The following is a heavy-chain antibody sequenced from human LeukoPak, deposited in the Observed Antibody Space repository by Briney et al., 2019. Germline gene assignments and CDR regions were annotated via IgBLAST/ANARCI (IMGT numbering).Heavy chain of an antibody. V-gene: IGHV3-48*03. D-gene: IGHD2-15*01. CDR2: ISSSGSTI. CDR1: GFTFSSYE. J-gene: IGHJ4*02. Sequence: GGSLRLSCAASGFTFSSYEMNWVRQAPGKGLEWVSNISSSGSTIYYADSVKGRFTISRDNAKNSLYLQMNSLRAEDTAVYYCARDPYCSGGSCFPPGFDYWGQGTLVTVSS. CDR3: ARDPYCSGGSCFPPGFDY.